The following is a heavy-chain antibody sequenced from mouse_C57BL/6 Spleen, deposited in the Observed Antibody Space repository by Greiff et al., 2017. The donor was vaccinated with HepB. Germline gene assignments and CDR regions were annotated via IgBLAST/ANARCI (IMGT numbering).Heavy chain of an antibody. CDR3: ARGIYYYGSRDY. CDR2: IYPSDSET. D-gene: IGHD1-1*01. Sequence: QVQLQQPGAELVRPGSSVKLSCKASGYTFTSYWMDWVKQRPGQGLEWIGNIYPSDSETHYNQKFKDKATLTVDKSSSTAYMQLSSLTSEDSAVYYCARGIYYYGSRDYWGQGTTLTVSS. CDR1: GYTFTSYW. V-gene: IGHV1-61*01. J-gene: IGHJ2*01.